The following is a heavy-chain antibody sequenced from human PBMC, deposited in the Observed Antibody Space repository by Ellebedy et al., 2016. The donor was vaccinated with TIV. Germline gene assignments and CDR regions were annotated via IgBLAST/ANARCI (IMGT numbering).Heavy chain of an antibody. V-gene: IGHV3-53*01. CDR2: LYSGGST. CDR3: ARVRYSGSFSGFDY. Sequence: PGGSLRLSCAASGFTVSSNYMSWVRQAPGKGLEWVSVLYSGGSTYYADSVKGRFTISRDNSKNTLYVQMNSLRAEDTAVYYCARVRYSGSFSGFDYWGHGTLVTVSS. CDR1: GFTVSSNY. J-gene: IGHJ4*01. D-gene: IGHD1-26*01.